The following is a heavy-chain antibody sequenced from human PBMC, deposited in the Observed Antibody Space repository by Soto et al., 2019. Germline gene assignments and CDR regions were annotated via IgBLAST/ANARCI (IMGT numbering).Heavy chain of an antibody. V-gene: IGHV4-31*03. CDR2: IYYSGST. CDR3: ARDVPIRGQRFDY. CDR1: VGSISSGGYY. Sequence: TLSLTCTVSVGSISSGGYYWSWIRQHPGKGLEWIGYIYYSGSTYYNPSLKSRVTISVDTSKNQFSLKLSSVTAADTAVYYCARDVPIRGQRFDYWGQGTLVTVSS. J-gene: IGHJ4*02. D-gene: IGHD1-20*01.